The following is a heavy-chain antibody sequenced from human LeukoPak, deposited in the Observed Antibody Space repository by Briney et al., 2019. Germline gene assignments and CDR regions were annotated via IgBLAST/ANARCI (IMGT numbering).Heavy chain of an antibody. CDR1: GYNLLSYW. V-gene: IGHV5-51*01. Sequence: GESPKTSCKGLGYNLLSYWIGWVRQMPGKGLEWMGIIYPGDSDNRYSPSFQGQVTISADKSTSTAYLQWSSLKASDTAIYYCARRLVYGSGTYYIDDWGQGTLVTVSS. CDR2: IYPGDSDN. CDR3: ARRLVYGSGTYYIDD. J-gene: IGHJ4*02. D-gene: IGHD3-10*01.